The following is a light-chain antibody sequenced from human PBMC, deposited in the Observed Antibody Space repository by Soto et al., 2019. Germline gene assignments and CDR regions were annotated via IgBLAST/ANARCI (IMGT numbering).Light chain of an antibody. Sequence: EIVLTQSPGTLSLSPGERATLSCRASQSVSSSYLAWYQQKPGQAPRLLIYGASSRATGIPDRFSGSGSGTDFTLTISRLEPEEFAVYYCQQYGRSPPITLGPGTKVDIK. CDR2: GAS. CDR1: QSVSSSY. V-gene: IGKV3-20*01. CDR3: QQYGRSPPIT. J-gene: IGKJ3*01.